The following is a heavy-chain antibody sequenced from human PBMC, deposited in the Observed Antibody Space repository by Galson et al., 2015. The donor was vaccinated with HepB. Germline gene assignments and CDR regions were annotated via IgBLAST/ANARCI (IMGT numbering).Heavy chain of an antibody. V-gene: IGHV3-30*04. CDR1: GFIFSSFA. D-gene: IGHD2-15*01. Sequence: SLRLSCATSGFIFSSFAMHWVRQAPGKGLEWVALISYEGSNKYYADSVKGRFTIFRDNSKNTLYLQMDSLRGEDTAVYYCATVGYSGGSWDSDYYGMDVWGQGTTVTVSS. CDR3: ATVGYSGGSWDSDYYGMDV. CDR2: ISYEGSNK. J-gene: IGHJ6*02.